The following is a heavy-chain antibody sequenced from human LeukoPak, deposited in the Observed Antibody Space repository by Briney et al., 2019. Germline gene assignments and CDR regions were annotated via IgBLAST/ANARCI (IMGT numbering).Heavy chain of an antibody. CDR2: IYDTAYT. D-gene: IGHD6-19*01. CDR1: GGSIGSYY. J-gene: IGHJ4*02. V-gene: IGHV4-59*01. CDR3: ARETELAGFSGGLGFNY. Sequence: SETLSLTCTVSGGSIGSYYWSWIRQPPGKGLEWIGHIYDTAYTDYNPSVKGRATISVDTSKNQFSLRLYYVTAADTAIYYCARETELAGFSGGLGFNYWGQGTLVTVSS.